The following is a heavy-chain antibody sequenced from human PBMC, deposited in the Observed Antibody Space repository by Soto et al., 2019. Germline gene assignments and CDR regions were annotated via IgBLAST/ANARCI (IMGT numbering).Heavy chain of an antibody. CDR2: FLPILEMA. D-gene: IGHD2-21*01. CDR1: GGTFNTYT. J-gene: IGHJ4*02. V-gene: IGHV1-69*02. Sequence: QVQVVQSGAEVKKPESSVKVSCKPSGGTFNTYTVNWVRLAPGHGLEWMGRFLPILEMANDAQKFQESVTITANRSTFTAYMELNSLTSDDTAVYYCAITYCRDNSCPRDFDFWGPGSRVTVSS. CDR3: AITYCRDNSCPRDFDF.